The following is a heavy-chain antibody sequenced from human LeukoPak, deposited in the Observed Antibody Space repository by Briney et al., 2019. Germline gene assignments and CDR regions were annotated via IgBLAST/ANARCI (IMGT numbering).Heavy chain of an antibody. CDR2: IYYSGST. V-gene: IGHV4-4*02. D-gene: IGHD3-3*01. CDR3: ARAYYDFWSGSEYFQH. Sequence: SETLSLTCAVSGGSISSSNWWSWVRQPPGKGLEWIGYIYYSGSTNYNPSLKSRVTMSVDTSKNQFSLKLSSVTAADTAVYYCARAYYDFWSGSEYFQHWGQGTLVTVSS. J-gene: IGHJ1*01. CDR1: GGSISSSNW.